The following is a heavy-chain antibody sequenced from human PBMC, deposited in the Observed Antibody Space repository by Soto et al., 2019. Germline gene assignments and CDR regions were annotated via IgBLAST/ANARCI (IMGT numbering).Heavy chain of an antibody. CDR3: ARGLDDWGIHGFDI. Sequence: QVKLVESGGGVVQPGRSLRLSCAASGFTFSGHGMHWVRQAPGKGLEWVAVIWYDGTNEYYLESVKGRFTISRDNSKNTLSLQMNSLRTEDTAIYYCARGLDDWGIHGFDIWGQGTMVTVSP. D-gene: IGHD3-16*01. V-gene: IGHV3-33*01. CDR2: IWYDGTNE. J-gene: IGHJ3*02. CDR1: GFTFSGHG.